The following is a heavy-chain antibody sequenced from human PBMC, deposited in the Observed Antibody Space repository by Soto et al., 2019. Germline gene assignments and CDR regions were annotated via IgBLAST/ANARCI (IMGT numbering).Heavy chain of an antibody. CDR2: IYYSGST. Sequence: QVQLQESGPGLVKPSQTLSLTCTVSGGSISSGGYYWSWIRQHPGKGLEWIGYIYYSGSTYYNPSLKSRVTISVDTSKNQFALKLSSVTAADTAVYYCARSSTSANYFDYWGQGTLVTVSS. D-gene: IGHD2-2*01. J-gene: IGHJ4*02. CDR3: ARSSTSANYFDY. CDR1: GGSISSGGYY. V-gene: IGHV4-31*03.